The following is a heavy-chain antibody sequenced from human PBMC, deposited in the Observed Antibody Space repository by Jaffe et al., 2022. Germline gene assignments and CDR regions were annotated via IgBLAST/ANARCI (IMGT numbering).Heavy chain of an antibody. J-gene: IGHJ4*02. D-gene: IGHD6-19*01. CDR3: ARVVPGIAVAGRSLGY. CDR2: INPNSGGT. Sequence: QVQLVQSGAEVKKPGASVKVSCKASGYTFTGYYMHWVRQAPGQGLEWMGRINPNSGGTNYAQKFQGRVTMTRDTSISTAYMELSRLRSDDTAVYYCARVVPGIAVAGRSLGYWGQGTLVTVSS. V-gene: IGHV1-2*06. CDR1: GYTFTGYY.